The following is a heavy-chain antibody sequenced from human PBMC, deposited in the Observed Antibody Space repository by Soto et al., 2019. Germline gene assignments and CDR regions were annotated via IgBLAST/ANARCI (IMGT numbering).Heavy chain of an antibody. J-gene: IGHJ4*02. CDR2: IYSGGST. CDR3: GKDTDY. Sequence: EVQLVESGGGLVQPGGSLRLSCAASGFTVSSNYMSWVRQAPGKGLEWVSVIYSGGSTYYADSVKGRFTISRDNSKNTLNLKMNSLRAEETAVFSCGKDTDYWGQGPLVTVSS. CDR1: GFTVSSNY. V-gene: IGHV3-66*01.